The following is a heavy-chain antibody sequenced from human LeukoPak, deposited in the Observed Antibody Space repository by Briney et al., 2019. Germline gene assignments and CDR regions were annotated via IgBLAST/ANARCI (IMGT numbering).Heavy chain of an antibody. Sequence: SETLSLTCTVSGGSISSYYWSWIRQPPGKGLEWIGYIYYSGSTNYNPSLKSRVTISVDTSKNQFSLKLSSVTAADTAVYYCARGRHIRLDYYDIAYYFDYWGQGTLVTVSS. D-gene: IGHD3-22*01. V-gene: IGHV4-59*01. CDR2: IYYSGST. CDR1: GGSISSYY. J-gene: IGHJ4*02. CDR3: ARGRHIRLDYYDIAYYFDY.